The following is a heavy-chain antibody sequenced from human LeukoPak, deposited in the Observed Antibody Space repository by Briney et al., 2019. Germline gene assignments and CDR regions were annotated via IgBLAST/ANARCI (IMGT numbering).Heavy chain of an antibody. D-gene: IGHD6-13*01. CDR2: IYAGGRS. J-gene: IGHJ4*02. V-gene: IGHV4-61*02. CDR1: NVSISSGSHY. CDR3: AGRSSWSLDY. Sequence: SQTLSLTCTVSNVSISSGSHYWNWIRQPAGKGLEWIGRIYAGGRSNYNPSLRGRVTISADTSKNQFSLRLNSVTVADTAVYFCAGRSSWSLDYWGQGILVTVSS.